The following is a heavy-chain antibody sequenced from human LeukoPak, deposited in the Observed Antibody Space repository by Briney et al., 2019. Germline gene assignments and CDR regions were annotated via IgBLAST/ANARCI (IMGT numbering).Heavy chain of an antibody. CDR2: IYHSGST. V-gene: IGHV4-30-2*01. Sequence: SQTLSLTCAVSGGSISSGGYSWSWIRQPPGKGLEWIGYIYHSGSTYYNPSLKSRVTISVDRSKNQFSLKLSSVTAADTAVYYCARGRQYYDSTGYGYWGQGTLVTVSS. CDR1: GGSISSGGYS. CDR3: ARGRQYYDSTGYGY. D-gene: IGHD3-22*01. J-gene: IGHJ4*02.